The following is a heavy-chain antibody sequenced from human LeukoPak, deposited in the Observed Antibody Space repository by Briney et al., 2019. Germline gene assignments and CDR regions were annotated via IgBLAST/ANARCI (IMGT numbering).Heavy chain of an antibody. Sequence: TGGSLRLSCAASGFIFSDHYMDWVRQAPGKGLEWVSAISGSGGSTYYADSVKGRFTISRDNSKNTLYLQMNSLRAEDTAVYYCAKRWARGSHPPGAFDIWGQGTMVTVSS. D-gene: IGHD1-26*01. V-gene: IGHV3-23*01. CDR2: ISGSGGST. J-gene: IGHJ3*02. CDR3: AKRWARGSHPPGAFDI. CDR1: GFIFSDHY.